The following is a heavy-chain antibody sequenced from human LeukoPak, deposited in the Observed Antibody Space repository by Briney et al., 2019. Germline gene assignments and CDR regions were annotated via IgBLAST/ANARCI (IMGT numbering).Heavy chain of an antibody. CDR3: ARDLRSGGYKRYGMDV. D-gene: IGHD2-15*01. CDR1: GFTVSRIY. CDR2: NYSGGSA. J-gene: IGHJ6*04. V-gene: IGHV3-53*01. Sequence: GGSLRLSCAASGFTVSRIYMGWVPPAPGKGLGWVLGNYSGGSAYYAEHVKGRFTISRDNSKNTLYLQLNSLRAEDTAVYYCARDLRSGGYKRYGMDVWGKGTTVTVSS.